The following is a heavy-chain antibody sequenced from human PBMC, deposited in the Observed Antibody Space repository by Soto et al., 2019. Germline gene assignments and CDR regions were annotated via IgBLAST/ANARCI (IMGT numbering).Heavy chain of an antibody. CDR1: GGSISSYY. CDR2: IYHIGST. V-gene: IGHV4-59*01. J-gene: IGHJ6*02. D-gene: IGHD6-13*01. Sequence: QVQLQESGPGLVKPSETLSLTCTVSGGSISSYYWSWIRQPPGKGLEWIGYIYHIGSTNYDPSLKSRVTISVDTSKNQFPLNVTSVTAADTAVYYCAGNEGSRGSWTLFGMDVWGQGMTVTVSS. CDR3: AGNEGSRGSWTLFGMDV.